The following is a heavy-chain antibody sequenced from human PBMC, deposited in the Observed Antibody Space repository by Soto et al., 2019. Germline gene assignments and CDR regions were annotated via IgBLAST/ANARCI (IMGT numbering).Heavy chain of an antibody. CDR1: GFTFSNAW. D-gene: IGHD6-13*01. CDR3: NTAGYSSSWSYYFDY. J-gene: IGHJ4*02. CDR2: IKSKTDGGTT. V-gene: IGHV3-15*01. Sequence: GGSLRLSCAASGFTFSNAWMSWVRQAPGKGLEWVGRIKSKTDGGTTDYAAPVKGRFTISRDDSKNTLYLQMNSLKTEDTAVYYCNTAGYSSSWSYYFDYWGQGTLVTVSS.